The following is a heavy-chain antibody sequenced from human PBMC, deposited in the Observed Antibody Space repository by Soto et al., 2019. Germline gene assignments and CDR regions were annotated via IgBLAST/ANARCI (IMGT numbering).Heavy chain of an antibody. D-gene: IGHD3-9*01. CDR2: INPNSGGT. Sequence: ASLKVSCKASGYTFTSYGISCVRQAPGQGLEWMGWINPNSGGTNYAQKFQGWVTMTRDTSISTAYMELSRLRSDDTAVYYCARETGTNNWFDPWGQGTLVTVSS. CDR1: GYTFTSYG. V-gene: IGHV1-2*04. CDR3: ARETGTNNWFDP. J-gene: IGHJ5*02.